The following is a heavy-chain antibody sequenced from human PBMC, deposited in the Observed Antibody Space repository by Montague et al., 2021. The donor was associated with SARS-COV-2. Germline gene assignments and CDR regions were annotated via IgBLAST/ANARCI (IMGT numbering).Heavy chain of an antibody. V-gene: IGHV3-21*01. CDR3: ARGRSSTVPGGSTYYTYYFMDV. CDR1: GFTFSYYA. CDR2: ISCNSGYR. D-gene: IGHD3-10*01. Sequence: SLRLSWAASGFTFSYYAMHWVRQAPGKGLEWVSSISCNSGYRYYADSLKGRITISRDNAKNSLYLQMNSLRAEDAAVYYCARGRSSTVPGGSTYYTYYFMDVWGQGTAVTVSS. J-gene: IGHJ6*02.